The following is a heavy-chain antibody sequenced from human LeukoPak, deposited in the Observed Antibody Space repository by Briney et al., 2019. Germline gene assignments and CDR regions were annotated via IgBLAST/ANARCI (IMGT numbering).Heavy chain of an antibody. CDR2: KKQDGSEK. CDR3: ARSGFWSGSHWFDP. V-gene: IGHV3-7*01. Sequence: GGSLSLSCAASGFTFSTYWLSWVGKAPGRGLEGVANKKQDGSEKYYVDSVKGRFTISRDNAKNSVYLQMNSLRAEDTAVYYCARSGFWSGSHWFDPWGQGTLVTVSS. CDR1: GFTFSTYW. J-gene: IGHJ5*02. D-gene: IGHD3-3*01.